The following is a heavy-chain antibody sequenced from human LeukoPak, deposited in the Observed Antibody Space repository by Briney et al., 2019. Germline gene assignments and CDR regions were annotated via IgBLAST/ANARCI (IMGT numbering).Heavy chain of an antibody. V-gene: IGHV3-20*04. Sequence: PGGSLRLSCAASGFTFDDYGMSWVRQATGKGLEWVSGINWNGGSTGYADSVKGRFTISRDNAKNSLYLQMNSLRAEDTALYYCARGLTIAAAGNYFDYWGQGTLVTVSS. J-gene: IGHJ4*02. D-gene: IGHD6-13*01. CDR3: ARGLTIAAAGNYFDY. CDR2: INWNGGST. CDR1: GFTFDDYG.